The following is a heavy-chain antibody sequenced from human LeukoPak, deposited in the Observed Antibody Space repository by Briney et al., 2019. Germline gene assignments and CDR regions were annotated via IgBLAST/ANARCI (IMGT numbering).Heavy chain of an antibody. V-gene: IGHV4-30-2*01. D-gene: IGHD3-16*01. Sequence: SQTLSLTRAVSGGSISSGGYSWSWIRQPPGKGLEWIGYIYHSGSTYYNPSLKSRVTISVDRSKNQFSLKLSSVTAADTAVYYCARSLGDYDSPEENWFDPWGQGTLVTVSS. CDR1: GGSISSGGYS. CDR2: IYHSGST. CDR3: ARSLGDYDSPEENWFDP. J-gene: IGHJ5*02.